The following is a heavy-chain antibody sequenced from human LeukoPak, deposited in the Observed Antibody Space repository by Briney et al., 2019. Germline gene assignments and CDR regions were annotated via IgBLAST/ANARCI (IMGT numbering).Heavy chain of an antibody. J-gene: IGHJ4*02. D-gene: IGHD4-17*01. CDR2: INPDSGDT. V-gene: IGHV1-2*02. CDR3: ARDPYGDNHLDY. Sequence: ASVKVSCKASGYTFTYYYIHCVRQAPGQGLEWMGWINPDSGDTKYVQKFQGRVTMTRDTSISTAYIDLSSLRSDDTAVYYCARDPYGDNHLDYWGQGTLVTVSS. CDR1: GYTFTYYY.